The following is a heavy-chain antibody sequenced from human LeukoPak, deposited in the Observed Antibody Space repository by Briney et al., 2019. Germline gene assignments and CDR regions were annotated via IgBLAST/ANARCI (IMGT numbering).Heavy chain of an antibody. V-gene: IGHV3-23*01. Sequence: GGSLRLSCAASGFTFSSYAMSWVRQAPGKGLEWVSTISTSGGSTYYADSVKGRFTISRDNSKNTLYLQMNSLRAEDTAVYYCAKDRSQWLVWDKYYFDYWGQGTLVTVSS. CDR1: GFTFSSYA. CDR3: AKDRSQWLVWDKYYFDY. CDR2: ISTSGGST. J-gene: IGHJ4*02. D-gene: IGHD6-19*01.